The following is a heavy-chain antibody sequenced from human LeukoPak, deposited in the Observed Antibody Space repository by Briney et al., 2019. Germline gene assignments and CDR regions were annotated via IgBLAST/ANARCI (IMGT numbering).Heavy chain of an antibody. V-gene: IGHV4-4*09. J-gene: IGHJ6*03. CDR1: GGSISSYY. Sequence: SETLSLTCTVSGGSISSYYWSWIRQPPGKGLEWIGHIYTSGSTNYNPSLKSRVTISVDTSKNQFSLKLSSVTAADTAVYYCARHVHGYGPDYYYYYMDVWGQGTTVTVPS. CDR3: ARHVHGYGPDYYYYYMDV. D-gene: IGHD5-18*01. CDR2: IYTSGST.